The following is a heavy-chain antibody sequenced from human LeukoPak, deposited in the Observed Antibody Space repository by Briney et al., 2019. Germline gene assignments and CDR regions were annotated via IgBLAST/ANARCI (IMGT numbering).Heavy chain of an antibody. V-gene: IGHV4-59*08. D-gene: IGHD6-6*01. CDR2: IYYSGST. Sequence: PSETLSLTCTVSGGSISNYYWRWIRQPPGKGLEWIGYIYYSGSTNYNPSLKSRLTISVDTSKNQFSLKLSSVTAADTAVYYCARATPYSSSSDYYYYGMDVWGQGTTVTVSS. CDR1: GGSISNYY. CDR3: ARATPYSSSSDYYYYGMDV. J-gene: IGHJ6*02.